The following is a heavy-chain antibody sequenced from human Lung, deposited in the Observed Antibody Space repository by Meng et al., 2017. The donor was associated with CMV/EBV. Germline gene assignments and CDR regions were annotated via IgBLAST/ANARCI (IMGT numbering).Heavy chain of an antibody. V-gene: IGHV3-21*01. J-gene: IGHJ6*02. CDR3: ASMLRFVEGPGRYYGMDV. Sequence: GESLKISCAASGFSFSTYTMHWVRQAPGKGLEWVSSISSSRTYIYYADSLKRRFTISRDNAKNSLYLQMNSLRAEDTAVYYCASMLRFVEGPGRYYGMDVWGQGTTVXVSS. CDR2: ISSSRTYI. D-gene: IGHD3-3*01. CDR1: GFSFSTYT.